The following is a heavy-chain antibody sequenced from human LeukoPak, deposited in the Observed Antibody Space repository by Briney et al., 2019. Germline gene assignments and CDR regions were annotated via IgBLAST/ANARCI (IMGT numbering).Heavy chain of an antibody. CDR3: AREFQDRGSSSYRGFDY. CDR2: ISSSSSYK. CDR1: GFTFSTCT. V-gene: IGHV3-21*01. J-gene: IGHJ4*02. D-gene: IGHD6-13*01. Sequence: PGGSLRLSCAASGFTFSTCTMNWVRQAPGKGLEWVSSISSSSSYKYYADSVKGRLTISRDNAKNSLYLQMNSLRAEDTAVYYCAREFQDRGSSSYRGFDYWGQGTLVTVSS.